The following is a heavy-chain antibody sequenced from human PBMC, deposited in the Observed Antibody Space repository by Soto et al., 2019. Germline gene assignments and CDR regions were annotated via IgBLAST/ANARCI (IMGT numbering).Heavy chain of an antibody. D-gene: IGHD3-22*01. CDR1: GFTFSSYA. Sequence: EVQLLESGGGLVQPGGSLRLSCAASGFTFSSYAMSWVRQAPGKGLEWVSAISGSGGSTYYADSVKGRFTISRDNSKNTLYLQMNSLRGEDTAVYYCAKDSITMIVVVITTGAFDIWGQGTMVTVSS. V-gene: IGHV3-23*01. J-gene: IGHJ3*02. CDR3: AKDSITMIVVVITTGAFDI. CDR2: ISGSGGST.